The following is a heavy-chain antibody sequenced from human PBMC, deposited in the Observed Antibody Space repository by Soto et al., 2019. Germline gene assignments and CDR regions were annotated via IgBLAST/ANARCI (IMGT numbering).Heavy chain of an antibody. J-gene: IGHJ4*02. CDR3: ARDHIAPTILFDS. D-gene: IGHD5-12*01. CDR2: ISYDGSNK. V-gene: IGHV3-30-3*01. Sequence: GGSLRLSCAASGFTFSSYAMHWVRQAPGKGLEWVAVISYDGSNKYYADSVKGRFTISRDNSKNTLCLQMNSLRAEDTAVYYCARDHIAPTILFDSWGQGTLVTVSS. CDR1: GFTFSSYA.